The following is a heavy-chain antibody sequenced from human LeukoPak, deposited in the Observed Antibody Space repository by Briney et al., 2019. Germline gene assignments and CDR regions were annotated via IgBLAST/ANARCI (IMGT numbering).Heavy chain of an antibody. CDR2: IKEDGSDK. J-gene: IGHJ3*02. Sequence: PGGSLRLSCAASGFTFSHYCMSWVRQAPGKGLEWVANIKEDGSDKYYVDSVKGRFTISRDNAKNSLFLQMNSLRAEDTAVYYCARAHGAFEIWGQGTTVTVSS. CDR1: GFTFSHYC. CDR3: ARAHGAFEI. V-gene: IGHV3-7*01.